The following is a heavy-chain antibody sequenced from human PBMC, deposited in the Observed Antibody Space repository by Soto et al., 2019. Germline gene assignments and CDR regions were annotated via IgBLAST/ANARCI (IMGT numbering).Heavy chain of an antibody. D-gene: IGHD6-19*01. CDR2: IIPIFGTA. J-gene: IGHJ4*02. V-gene: IGHV1-69*13. Sequence: SVKVSCKASGGTFSSYAISWVRQAPGQGLEWMGGIIPIFGTANYAQKFQGRVTITADESTSTAYMELSSLRSEDTAVYYCARAGYSSGWPSIHAPDYWGQGTLVTSPQ. CDR1: GGTFSSYA. CDR3: ARAGYSSGWPSIHAPDY.